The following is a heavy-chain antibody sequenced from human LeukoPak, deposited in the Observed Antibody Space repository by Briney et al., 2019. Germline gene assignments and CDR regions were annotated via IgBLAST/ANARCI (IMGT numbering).Heavy chain of an antibody. J-gene: IGHJ4*02. CDR3: AKDNDYVWGSYRPFDY. CDR1: GFTFSSYA. V-gene: IGHV3-23*01. D-gene: IGHD3-16*02. CDR2: ISGSGGST. Sequence: GGSLRLSCAASGFTFSSYATSWVRQAPGKGLEWVSAISGSGGSTYYADSVKGRFTISRDNSKNTLYLQMNSLRAEDTAVYYCAKDNDYVWGSYRPFDYWGQGTLVTVSS.